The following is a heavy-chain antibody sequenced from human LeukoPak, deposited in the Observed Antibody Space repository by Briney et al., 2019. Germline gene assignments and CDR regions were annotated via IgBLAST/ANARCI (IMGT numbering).Heavy chain of an antibody. CDR2: ISYSGST. Sequence: SETLSLTCTVSGGSISGYYWSWIRQPPGKGLEWIGFISYSGSTNYNPSLKSRVTISVDTSKNQFSLKLSSVTAADTAVYYCARLYSSSLSNFDYWGQGTLVTVSS. CDR1: GGSISGYY. V-gene: IGHV4-59*01. CDR3: ARLYSSSLSNFDY. D-gene: IGHD6-6*01. J-gene: IGHJ4*02.